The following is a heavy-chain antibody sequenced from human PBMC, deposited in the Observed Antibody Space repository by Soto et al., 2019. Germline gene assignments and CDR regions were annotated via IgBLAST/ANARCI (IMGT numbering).Heavy chain of an antibody. J-gene: IGHJ6*02. CDR3: VKSSRRDITASRGMDV. CDR2: TYYRSKWYN. CDR1: GDSVSSNSAA. D-gene: IGHD3-3*01. Sequence: QTLSLTCAISGDSVSSNSAAWNWIRQSPSRGLEWLGRTYYRSKWYNDYAVSVKSRITINPDTSKNQFSLQLNSVTPEDTAVYFCVKSSRRDITASRGMDVWGQGTTVTVSS. V-gene: IGHV6-1*01.